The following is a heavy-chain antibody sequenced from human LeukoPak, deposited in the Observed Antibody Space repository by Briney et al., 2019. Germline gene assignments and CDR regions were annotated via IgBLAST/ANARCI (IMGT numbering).Heavy chain of an antibody. V-gene: IGHV3-48*03. D-gene: IGHD2-8*01. CDR2: ISSSGSTI. Sequence: GGSLRLSCAASGFTFSSYEMNWVRQAPGQGLEWVSYISSSGSTIYYADSVKGRFTISRDNAKNSSYLQMNSLRAEDTAVYYCAKARCSNGVGCYYYYMDVWGKGTTVTISS. CDR1: GFTFSSYE. J-gene: IGHJ6*03. CDR3: AKARCSNGVGCYYYYMDV.